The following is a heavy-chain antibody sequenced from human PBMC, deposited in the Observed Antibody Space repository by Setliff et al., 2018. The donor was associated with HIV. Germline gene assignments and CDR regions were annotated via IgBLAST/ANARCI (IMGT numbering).Heavy chain of an antibody. Sequence: GGSLRLSCGASGFTFSGFAMNWVRHAPGKGLEWVSSISSSSSSYIFYADSVKGRFTISRDNAKNSLYLQMNSLSAEDTAVYHCARTGKDWNDDLYHYYYMDVWGRGTTVTVSS. CDR2: ISSSSSSYI. V-gene: IGHV3-21*01. D-gene: IGHD1-1*01. J-gene: IGHJ6*03. CDR3: ARTGKDWNDDLYHYYYMDV. CDR1: GFTFSGFA.